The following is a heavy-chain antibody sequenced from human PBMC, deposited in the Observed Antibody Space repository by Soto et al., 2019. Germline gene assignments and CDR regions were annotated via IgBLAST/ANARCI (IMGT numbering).Heavy chain of an antibody. V-gene: IGHV3-21*01. CDR3: ARYCSSTSCYTEGGYYYGMDV. J-gene: IGHJ6*02. CDR2: ISSSSSYI. Sequence: GGSLRLSCAASGFTFSSYSMNWVRQAPGKGLEWVSSISSSSSYIYYADSVKGRFTISRDNAKNSLYLQMNSLRAEDTAVYYCARYCSSTSCYTEGGYYYGMDVWGQGTTVTVSS. D-gene: IGHD2-2*02. CDR1: GFTFSSYS.